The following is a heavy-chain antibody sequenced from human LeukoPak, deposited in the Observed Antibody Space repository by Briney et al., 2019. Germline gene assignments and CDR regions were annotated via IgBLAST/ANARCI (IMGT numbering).Heavy chain of an antibody. CDR2: IWDDGGSE. CDR1: GFTFSNSG. CDR3: ARDLEGVGATQGFDY. J-gene: IGHJ4*02. V-gene: IGHV3-33*01. Sequence: GGSLRLSRAASGFTFSNSGMHWVRQAPGKGLEWVAIIWDDGGSEYYADSVKGRFTISRDNSKNTLYLQMHSLRAEDTAVYYCARDLEGVGATQGFDYWGQGTLVTVSS. D-gene: IGHD1-26*01.